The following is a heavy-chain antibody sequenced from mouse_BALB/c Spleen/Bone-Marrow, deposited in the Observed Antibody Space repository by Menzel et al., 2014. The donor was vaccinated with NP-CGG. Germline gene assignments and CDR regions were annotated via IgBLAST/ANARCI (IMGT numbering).Heavy chain of an antibody. CDR1: GYTFTSYW. Sequence: QVQLKDSGAELVKPGASVKLSCKASGYTFTSYWTHWVKQRPGQGLEWIGEINPSNGRTNYNEKFKSKATLTVDKSSSTAYMQLSSLTSEDSAVYYCARCYYGNYFDYWGQGTTLTVSS. D-gene: IGHD2-1*01. CDR3: ARCYYGNYFDY. CDR2: INPSNGRT. V-gene: IGHV1S81*02. J-gene: IGHJ2*01.